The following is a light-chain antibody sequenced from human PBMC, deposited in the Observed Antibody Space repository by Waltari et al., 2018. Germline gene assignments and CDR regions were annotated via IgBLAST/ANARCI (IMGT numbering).Light chain of an antibody. CDR3: QHYYSTPLA. CDR2: WAS. J-gene: IGKJ4*01. CDR1: QSVLSRSNNKNY. Sequence: DIVMTQSPDSLAVSLGERATINCRSSQSVLSRSNNKNYLAWYQRKQGQPPKLPIYWASTRESGVPDRFSGSGSGTDFTLTISSLQAEDVAVYYCQHYYSTPLAFGGGTKVEIK. V-gene: IGKV4-1*01.